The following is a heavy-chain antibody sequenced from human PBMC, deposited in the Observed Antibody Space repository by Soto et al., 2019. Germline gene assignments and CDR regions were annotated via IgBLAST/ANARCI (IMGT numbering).Heavy chain of an antibody. Sequence: GASVKVSCKASGYTFASCGISWVRQAPGQGLEWMGWISAYNGNANYAQKLQGRVTMTTDTSTSTAYMELRSLRSDDTAVYYCARGARGRGSGWGPDIWGQGTMVTVSS. CDR1: GYTFASCG. D-gene: IGHD6-19*01. CDR2: ISAYNGNA. CDR3: ARGARGRGSGWGPDI. V-gene: IGHV1-18*01. J-gene: IGHJ3*02.